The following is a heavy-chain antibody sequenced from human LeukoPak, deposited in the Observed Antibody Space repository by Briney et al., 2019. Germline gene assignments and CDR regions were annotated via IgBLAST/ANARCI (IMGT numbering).Heavy chain of an antibody. CDR3: ASAPLDYGSGSYELFDY. CDR2: INHSGST. Sequence: PSETLSLTCAVYGGSFSGYYWSWIRQPPEKGLEWIGEINHSGSTNYNPSLKSRVTISVDTSKNQFSLKLNSVTAADTAMYYCASAPLDYGSGSYELFDYWGQGTLVTVSS. CDR1: GGSFSGYY. V-gene: IGHV4-34*01. J-gene: IGHJ4*02. D-gene: IGHD3-10*01.